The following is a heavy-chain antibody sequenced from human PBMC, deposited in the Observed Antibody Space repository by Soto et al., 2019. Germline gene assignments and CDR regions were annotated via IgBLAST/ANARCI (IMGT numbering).Heavy chain of an antibody. J-gene: IGHJ4*02. D-gene: IGHD3-9*01. CDR1: SGSISRRHC. CDR3: ARYSLGRHIYFYDY. CDR2: IYHSGST. V-gene: IGHV4-4*02. Sequence: SETLSLTFGGSSGSISRRHCWIWVRQPPGKGLEWIGEIYHSGSTNYNPSLKSRVTISVDKSKNQFSLKLSSVTAADTAVYYCARYSLGRHIYFYDYWGQGTLVTVSS.